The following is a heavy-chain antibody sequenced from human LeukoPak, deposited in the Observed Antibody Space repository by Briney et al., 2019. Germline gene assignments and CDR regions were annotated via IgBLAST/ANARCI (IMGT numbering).Heavy chain of an antibody. CDR2: VERSGST. V-gene: IGHV4-34*01. Sequence: SETLSLTCAVYGGSFSGYYWSWIGQPPGKGLEWIGEVERSGSTNYNPSLKSRVTISVDTSKNQFSLKLSSVTAADTAVYYCVRGYGSGSYWNYWGQGTLVTVSS. J-gene: IGHJ4*02. CDR3: VRGYGSGSYWNY. D-gene: IGHD3-10*01. CDR1: GGSFSGYY.